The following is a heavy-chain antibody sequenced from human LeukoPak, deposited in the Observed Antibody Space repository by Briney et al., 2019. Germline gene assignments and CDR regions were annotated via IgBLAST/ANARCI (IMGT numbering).Heavy chain of an antibody. CDR3: ARDRVYYFDY. J-gene: IGHJ4*02. V-gene: IGHV3-53*01. Sequence: GRSLRLSCTTSGFSFRDYAFSWVRQAPGKGLEWVSVIYSGGSTYYADSVKGRFTISRDNSKNTLYLQMNSLRAEDTAVYYCARDRVYYFDYWGQGTLVTVSS. CDR2: IYSGGST. D-gene: IGHD2-8*01. CDR1: GFSFRDYA.